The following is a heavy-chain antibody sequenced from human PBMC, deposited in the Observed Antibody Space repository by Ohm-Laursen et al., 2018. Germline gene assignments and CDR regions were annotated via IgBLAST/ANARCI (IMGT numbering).Heavy chain of an antibody. Sequence: SLRLSCSASGFTFDDYAMHWVRQAPGKGLEWVSGISWNSGSIGYADSVKGRFTISRDNAKNSLYLQMNSLRAEDTALYYCAKDLKPQFRWYFDLWGRGTLVTVSS. V-gene: IGHV3-9*01. D-gene: IGHD5-24*01. CDR1: GFTFDDYA. CDR2: ISWNSGSI. CDR3: AKDLKPQFRWYFDL. J-gene: IGHJ2*01.